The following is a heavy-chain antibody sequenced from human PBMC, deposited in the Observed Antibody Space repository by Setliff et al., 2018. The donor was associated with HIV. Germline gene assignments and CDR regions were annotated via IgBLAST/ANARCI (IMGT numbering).Heavy chain of an antibody. CDR1: GFTFSWYG. D-gene: IGHD3-22*01. CDR3: ARKGGYYYVAYYYGMDV. J-gene: IGHJ6*02. Sequence: GGSLRLSCAASGFTFSWYGMDWVRQAPGKGLEWVAVISFDGSDKYYADSVKGRFTLSRDNSKNTLYLQMNSLRAEDTAVYYCARKGGYYYVAYYYGMDVWGQGTTVTVSS. V-gene: IGHV3-30*03. CDR2: ISFDGSDK.